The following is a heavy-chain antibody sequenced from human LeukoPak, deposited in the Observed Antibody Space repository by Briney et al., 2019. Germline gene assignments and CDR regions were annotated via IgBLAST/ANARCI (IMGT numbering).Heavy chain of an antibody. CDR2: IRYDGSSK. J-gene: IGHJ4*02. Sequence: GGSLRLSCAASGFTFSSYGMHSVRQAPGKGLEWVAFIRYDGSSKYYADPVKGRFTISRDNSKNTLYLQMNSLRAEDTAVYYCARDAHWNYRERYYFDYWGQGSLVTVSS. CDR3: ARDAHWNYRERYYFDY. V-gene: IGHV3-30*02. CDR1: GFTFSSYG. D-gene: IGHD1-7*01.